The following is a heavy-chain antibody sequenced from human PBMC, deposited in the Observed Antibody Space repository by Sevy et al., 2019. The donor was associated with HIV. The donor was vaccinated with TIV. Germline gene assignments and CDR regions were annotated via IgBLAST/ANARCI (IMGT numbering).Heavy chain of an antibody. CDR1: GFSLTTSD. D-gene: IGHD2-8*01. Sequence: GWCLRLSCAASGFSLTTSDMHWVRQAPGKGLEWVAYVRNDGSNKYYADSVRDRFTISRDSPKNTLYLQMNSLRDEDTAIYYCARGRKTTEEWLEELDYYYGLDVWGQGTTVTVSS. V-gene: IGHV3-30*02. CDR3: ARGRKTTEEWLEELDYYYGLDV. CDR2: VRNDGSNK. J-gene: IGHJ6*02.